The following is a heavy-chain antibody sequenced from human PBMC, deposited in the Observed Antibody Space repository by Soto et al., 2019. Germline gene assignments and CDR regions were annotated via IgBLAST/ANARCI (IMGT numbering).Heavy chain of an antibody. D-gene: IGHD1-7*01. V-gene: IGHV4-4*07. Sequence: SETLSLTCTVSVGSIISYYWSWIRQPAGKGLEWIGRIYTSGSTNYNPSLKSRVTMSVDTSKNQFSLKLSSVTAADTAVYYCARDRTGTTYWGAFDIWGQGTMVTVSS. J-gene: IGHJ3*02. CDR2: IYTSGST. CDR3: ARDRTGTTYWGAFDI. CDR1: VGSIISYY.